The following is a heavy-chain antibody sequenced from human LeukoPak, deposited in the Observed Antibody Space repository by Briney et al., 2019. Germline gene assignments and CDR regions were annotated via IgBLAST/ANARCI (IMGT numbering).Heavy chain of an antibody. D-gene: IGHD3-3*01. Sequence: GGSLRLSCAASGFTFSSFAMNWVRQAPGKGLEWVAFISYDGSNKYYADSVKGRFIISRDNSKNTLYLQMNSLRAEDTAVYYCAREVRFLAGYYFDYWGQGTLVTVSS. V-gene: IGHV3-30-3*01. CDR3: AREVRFLAGYYFDY. J-gene: IGHJ4*02. CDR1: GFTFSSFA. CDR2: ISYDGSNK.